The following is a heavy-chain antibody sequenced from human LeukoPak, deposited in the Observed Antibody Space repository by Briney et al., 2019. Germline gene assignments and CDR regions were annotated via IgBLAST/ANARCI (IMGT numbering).Heavy chain of an antibody. CDR2: IYYSGST. CDR1: GGSVSSGSYY. J-gene: IGHJ3*02. V-gene: IGHV4-61*01. Sequence: SETLSLTCTVSGGSVSSGSYYWSWIRQPPGKGLEWIGYIYYSGSTNYNPSLKSRVTISVDTSKNQFSLKLSSVTAADTAVYYCASWYSSSWSHAFDIWGQGTMVTVSS. CDR3: ASWYSSSWSHAFDI. D-gene: IGHD6-13*01.